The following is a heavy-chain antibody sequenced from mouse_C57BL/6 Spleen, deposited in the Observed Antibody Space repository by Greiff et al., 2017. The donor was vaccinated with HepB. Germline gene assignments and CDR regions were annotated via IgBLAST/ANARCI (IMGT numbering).Heavy chain of an antibody. J-gene: IGHJ1*03. V-gene: IGHV1-82*01. Sequence: QVQLQQSGPELVKPGASVKISCKASGYAFSSSWMNWVKQRPGKGLEWIGRIYPGDGDTNYNGKFKGKATLTADKSSSTAYMQLSSLTSEDSSVYFCARDYYGSSRYFDVWGTGATGTVSS. D-gene: IGHD1-1*01. CDR2: IYPGDGDT. CDR1: GYAFSSSW. CDR3: ARDYYGSSRYFDV.